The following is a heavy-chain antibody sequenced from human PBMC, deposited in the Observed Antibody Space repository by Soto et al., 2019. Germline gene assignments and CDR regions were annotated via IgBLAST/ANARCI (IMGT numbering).Heavy chain of an antibody. CDR3: ARSYCGGDCPNNWFDP. Sequence: ASVKVSCKASGYTFTGYYMHWVRQAPGQGLEWMGIINPSGGTTTYAQNFQGRVTMTRDTSTSTVYMELSSLTSEDTAMYYCARSYCGGDCPNNWFDPWGQGTLVTVSS. CDR2: INPSGGTT. D-gene: IGHD2-21*02. CDR1: GYTFTGYY. J-gene: IGHJ5*02. V-gene: IGHV1-46*01.